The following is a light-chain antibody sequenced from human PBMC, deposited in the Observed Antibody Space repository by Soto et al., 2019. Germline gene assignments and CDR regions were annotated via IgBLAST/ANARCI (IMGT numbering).Light chain of an antibody. V-gene: IGKV1-9*01. CDR2: SAS. CDR3: QQLNISPLS. Sequence: DVRLTQSPSLLSASEGDTITITCLAIQDIHVFLAWYQHKPGKAPRLLIDSASTLQNGVPSRLSGSGAGTEFTLTINDLQPEDFATYDCQQLNISPLSFGHGTKVDVK. CDR1: QDIHVF. J-gene: IGKJ3*01.